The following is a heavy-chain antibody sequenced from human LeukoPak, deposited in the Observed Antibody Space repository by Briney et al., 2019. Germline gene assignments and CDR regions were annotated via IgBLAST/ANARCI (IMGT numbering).Heavy chain of an antibody. J-gene: IGHJ4*02. Sequence: SETLSLTCAVPGYSISRGYHWGWIRQPPGKGLEWIGIIYHSGSTYYNPSLKSRVTISVDTSKNQFSLKLSAVTAADTAVYYCARWDCSGGSCYHPIFDYWGQGTLVTVSS. CDR2: IYHSGST. V-gene: IGHV4-38-2*01. D-gene: IGHD2-15*01. CDR1: GYSISRGYH. CDR3: ARWDCSGGSCYHPIFDY.